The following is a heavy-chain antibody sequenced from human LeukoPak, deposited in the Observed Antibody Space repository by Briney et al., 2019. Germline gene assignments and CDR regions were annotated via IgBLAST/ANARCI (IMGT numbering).Heavy chain of an antibody. CDR1: GYTLTELS. D-gene: IGHD4-11*01. CDR3: ATARPRTVRGQPYYYYGMDV. V-gene: IGHV1-24*01. CDR2: FDPEDGET. Sequence: ASVKVSCKVSGYTLTELSMHWVRQAPGKGLEWMGGFDPEDGETIYAQKFQGRVTMTEDTSTDTAYMELSSLRSEDTAVYYCATARPRTVRGQPYYYYGMDVWGQGTTVTVSS. J-gene: IGHJ6*02.